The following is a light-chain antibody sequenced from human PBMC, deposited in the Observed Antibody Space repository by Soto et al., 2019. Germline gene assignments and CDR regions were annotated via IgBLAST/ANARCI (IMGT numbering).Light chain of an antibody. CDR3: SSYTSTSTLYV. V-gene: IGLV2-14*03. J-gene: IGLJ1*01. Sequence: QSALTQPASVSGSPGQSITISCTGTSSDIGGYNYVSWYQQLPGKVPKLIIYDVSNRPSGVSDRFSGSKSGNAASLTISGLQADVEADYYCSSYTSTSTLYVFGTGTKLTVL. CDR2: DVS. CDR1: SSDIGGYNY.